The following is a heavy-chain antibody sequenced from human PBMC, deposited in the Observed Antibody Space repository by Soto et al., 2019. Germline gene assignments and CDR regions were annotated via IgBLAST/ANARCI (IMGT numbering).Heavy chain of an antibody. Sequence: QVQLVESGGGVVQPGRSLRLSCAASGFTFSSYAMHWVRQAPGKGLEWVAVISYDGSNKYYADSVKGQFTISRDNSKNTLYLQMNSLRAEDTAVYYCARAAAVRGHNDAFDIWGQGTMVTVSS. J-gene: IGHJ3*02. V-gene: IGHV3-30-3*01. CDR3: ARAAAVRGHNDAFDI. D-gene: IGHD3-10*01. CDR1: GFTFSSYA. CDR2: ISYDGSNK.